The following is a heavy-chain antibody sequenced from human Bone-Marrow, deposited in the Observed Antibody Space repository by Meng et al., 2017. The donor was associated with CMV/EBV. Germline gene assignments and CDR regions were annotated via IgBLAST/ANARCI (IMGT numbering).Heavy chain of an antibody. J-gene: IGHJ4*02. CDR2: ISTYNGNA. CDR3: ARVNPTRGVDY. V-gene: IGHV1-18*01. CDR1: GYTFPTYG. Sequence: ASVKVSCKTSGYTFPTYGVSWVRQAPGQGLEWMGWISTYNGNANYAQKFQGRVSITKDTATTTGHMELRTLRSDDTAVYYCARVNPTRGVDYWGQGTLVTVSS.